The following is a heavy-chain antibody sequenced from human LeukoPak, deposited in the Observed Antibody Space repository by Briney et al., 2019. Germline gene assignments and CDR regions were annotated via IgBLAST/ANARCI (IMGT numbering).Heavy chain of an antibody. V-gene: IGHV3-49*04. CDR2: IRSKAYRGTT. D-gene: IGHD5-18*01. J-gene: IGHJ6*02. CDR3: ARGPIQLWIHNAMDV. CDR1: GFTFGDHA. Sequence: GGSLRLSCTGSGFTFGDHAMSWVRQAPGKGLEWVGFIRSKAYRGTTEYAASVKGRFTISRDDSASIAYLQMSSLRIEDTAVYYCARGPIQLWIHNAMDVWGQGTTVTVSS.